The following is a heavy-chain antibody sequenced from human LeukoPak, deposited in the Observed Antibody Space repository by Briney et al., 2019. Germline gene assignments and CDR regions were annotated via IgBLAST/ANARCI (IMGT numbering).Heavy chain of an antibody. Sequence: HGESLKISCKGSGYSFTSYWIGSVRQMPGKGLEWMGIIYPGDSDTRYSPSFQGQVTISADKSISTAYLQWSSLKASDTAMYYCARRYCSSTSCYAFDYWGQGTLVTVSS. J-gene: IGHJ4*02. CDR1: GYSFTSYW. V-gene: IGHV5-51*01. CDR3: ARRYCSSTSCYAFDY. CDR2: IYPGDSDT. D-gene: IGHD2-2*01.